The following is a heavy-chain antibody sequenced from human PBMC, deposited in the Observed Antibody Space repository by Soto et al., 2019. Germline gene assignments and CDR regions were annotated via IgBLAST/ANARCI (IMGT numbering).Heavy chain of an antibody. J-gene: IGHJ4*02. D-gene: IGHD6-13*01. V-gene: IGHV5-51*01. Sequence: PGESLKISCRCSGYTFSNFWIAWVRHLPGKGLEWMGIIYPGDHETRYSPSFHGKVTISADKSINTAYLQWGSLEASDSAFYYCARSPRSSPYFDYWGQGALVTVSS. CDR3: ARSPRSSPYFDY. CDR2: IYPGDHET. CDR1: GYTFSNFW.